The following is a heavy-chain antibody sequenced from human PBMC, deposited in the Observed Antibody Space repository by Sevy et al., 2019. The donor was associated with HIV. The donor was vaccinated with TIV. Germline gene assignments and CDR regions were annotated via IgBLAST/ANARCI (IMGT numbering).Heavy chain of an antibody. V-gene: IGHV4-4*07. J-gene: IGHJ3*02. CDR3: ASNWDYYDSSGWGNAFDI. D-gene: IGHD3-22*01. CDR2: IYTSGST. CDR1: GGSISSYY. Sequence: SQTLSLTCTVSGGSISSYYWSWIRQPAGKGLEWIGRIYTSGSTNYSPSLKSRVTMSVDTSKNQFSLKLSSVTAADTAVYYCASNWDYYDSSGWGNAFDIWGQGTMVTVSS.